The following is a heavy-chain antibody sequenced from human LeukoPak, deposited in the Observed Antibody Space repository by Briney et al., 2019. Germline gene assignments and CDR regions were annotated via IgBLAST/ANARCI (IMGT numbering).Heavy chain of an antibody. CDR1: GFTFSTHS. CDR2: IPPEGRRA. J-gene: IGHJ4*02. Sequence: GGSLRLSCAASGFTFSTHSMSWVRQAPGKGLEWVADIPPEGRRANYVQSVKGRFTISRDNAKNSMYLQMNSLRAEDTAVYYCARDADWARDYWGQGTLVTVSS. CDR3: ARDADWARDY. D-gene: IGHD3/OR15-3a*01. V-gene: IGHV3-7*01.